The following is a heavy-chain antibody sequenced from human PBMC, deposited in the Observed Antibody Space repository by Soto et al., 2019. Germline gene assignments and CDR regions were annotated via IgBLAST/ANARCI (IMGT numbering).Heavy chain of an antibody. Sequence: QVQLVQSGAEVKKPGSSVKVSCKASGGTFSSYTISWVRQAPGQGLEWMGRIIPILGIANYAQKFQGRVTITADKSTSTASMELRSMRSEDTAVYYCARAGWFGELPYYFDYWGQGTLVTVSS. CDR1: GGTFSSYT. CDR2: IIPILGIA. CDR3: ARAGWFGELPYYFDY. D-gene: IGHD3-10*01. V-gene: IGHV1-69*02. J-gene: IGHJ4*02.